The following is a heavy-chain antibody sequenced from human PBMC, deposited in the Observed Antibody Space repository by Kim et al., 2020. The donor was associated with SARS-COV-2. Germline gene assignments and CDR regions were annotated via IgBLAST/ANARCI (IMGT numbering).Heavy chain of an antibody. CDR2: INHSGST. D-gene: IGHD5-18*01. V-gene: IGHV4-34*01. Sequence: SETLSLTCAVYGGSFSGYYWSWIRQPPGKGLEWIGEINHSGSTNYNPSLKSRVTISVDTSKNQFSLKLSSVTAADTAVYYCARGQLWSHNWFDPWCQGTLVTVSS. CDR1: GGSFSGYY. CDR3: ARGQLWSHNWFDP. J-gene: IGHJ5*02.